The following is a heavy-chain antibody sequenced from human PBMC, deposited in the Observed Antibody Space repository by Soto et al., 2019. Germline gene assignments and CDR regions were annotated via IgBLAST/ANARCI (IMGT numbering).Heavy chain of an antibody. CDR3: ARNRVLDYYDSSGWNDY. Sequence: SSETLSLTCTVTGGSISISSYYWGWIRQPPGKGLEWIGSIYYSGSTYYNPSLKSRVTISVDTSKNQFSLKLSSVTAADTAVYYCARNRVLDYYDSSGWNDYWGQGTMVTVSS. CDR2: IYYSGST. V-gene: IGHV4-39*01. CDR1: GGSISISSYY. J-gene: IGHJ4*02. D-gene: IGHD3-22*01.